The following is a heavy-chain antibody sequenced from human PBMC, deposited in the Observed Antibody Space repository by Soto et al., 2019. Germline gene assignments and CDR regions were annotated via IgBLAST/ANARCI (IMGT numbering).Heavy chain of an antibody. J-gene: IGHJ4*02. CDR1: GCTVTSYS. CDR2: IYASDSDT. CDR3: ASAMKYSYGYY. V-gene: IGHV5-51*01. Sequence: XESLNICCRGSGCTVTSYSIRWVRQMPGKGLEWMGIIYASDSDTRYSPSFQRQVTISVDKSISTAYLHWTSLKASHTVIYYCASAMKYSYGYYWGQGTLVTVSS. D-gene: IGHD5-18*01.